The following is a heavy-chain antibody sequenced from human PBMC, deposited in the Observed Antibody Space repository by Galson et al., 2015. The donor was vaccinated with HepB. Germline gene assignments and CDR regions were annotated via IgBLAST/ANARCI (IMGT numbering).Heavy chain of an antibody. CDR1: GFTFSSYG. Sequence: SPRLSCAASGFTFSSYGMHWVRQAPGKGLEWVAFIRYDGSNKYYADSVKGRFTISRDNSKNTLYLQMNSLRAEDTAVYYCAKEKTTVTTVYYYGMDVWGQGTTVTVSS. V-gene: IGHV3-30*02. CDR3: AKEKTTVTTVYYYGMDV. J-gene: IGHJ6*02. CDR2: IRYDGSNK. D-gene: IGHD4-17*01.